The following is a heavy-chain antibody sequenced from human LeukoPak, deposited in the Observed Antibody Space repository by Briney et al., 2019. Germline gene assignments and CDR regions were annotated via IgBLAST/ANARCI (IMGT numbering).Heavy chain of an antibody. J-gene: IGHJ4*02. D-gene: IGHD3-16*01. CDR3: ARLITAFQAFDS. CDR2: IYTSGST. V-gene: IGHV4-61*02. Sequence: PSETLSLTCTVSGGSISSGSYYWSWIRQPAGKGLEWIGRIYTSGSTNYNPSLKSRVTISVDTSKNQFSLKLSSVTAADTAVYYCARLITAFQAFDSWGQGTLVTVSA. CDR1: GGSISSGSYY.